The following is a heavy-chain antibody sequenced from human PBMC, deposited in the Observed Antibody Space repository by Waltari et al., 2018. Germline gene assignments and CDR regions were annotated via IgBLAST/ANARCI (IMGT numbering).Heavy chain of an antibody. D-gene: IGHD2-21*01. CDR3: ARMYCGGDCKRGWFDP. J-gene: IGHJ5*02. CDR1: GYSISSGYY. V-gene: IGHV4-38-2*01. Sequence: QVQLQESGPGLVKPSETLSLTCAVSGYSISSGYYWGWIRQPPGKGLEWIGSIYHSGRTYYNPSLKSRVTISVDTSKNQFSLKLSSVTAADTAVYYCARMYCGGDCKRGWFDPWGQGTLVTVSS. CDR2: IYHSGRT.